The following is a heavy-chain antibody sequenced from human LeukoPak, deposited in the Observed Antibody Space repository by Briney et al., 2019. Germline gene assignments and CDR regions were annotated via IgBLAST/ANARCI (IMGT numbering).Heavy chain of an antibody. D-gene: IGHD2-15*01. CDR2: INHSGST. CDR1: GGSFSGYY. V-gene: IGHV4-34*01. Sequence: SETLSLTCAVYGGSFSGYYWSWIRQPPGKGLEWIGEINHSGSTNYNPSLKSRVTISVDTSKNQFSLKLSSVTAADTAVYYCAKGRLNVVVVAATRGSWFDPWGQGTLVTVSP. J-gene: IGHJ5*02. CDR3: AKGRLNVVVVAATRGSWFDP.